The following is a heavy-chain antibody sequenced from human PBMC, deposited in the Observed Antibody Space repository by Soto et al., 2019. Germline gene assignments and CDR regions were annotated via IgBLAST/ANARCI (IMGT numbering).Heavy chain of an antibody. D-gene: IGHD6-13*01. CDR2: IIPILGIA. J-gene: IGHJ4*02. V-gene: IGHV1-69*02. CDR1: GGTFSSYT. CDR3: ASEVAAAGVSCFDY. Sequence: QVQLVQSGAEVKKPGSSVKVSCKASGGTFSSYTISWVRQAPGQGLEWMGRIIPILGIANYAQKFQGRVTITADKSTSTAYMELSSLRSEDTAVYYCASEVAAAGVSCFDYWGQGTLVTVSS.